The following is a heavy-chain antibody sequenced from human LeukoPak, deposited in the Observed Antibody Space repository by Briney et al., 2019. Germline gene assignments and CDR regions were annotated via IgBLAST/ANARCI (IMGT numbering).Heavy chain of an antibody. D-gene: IGHD3-16*01. CDR2: ISYDGSNK. CDR3: ARDSAVGLGYYYYYMDV. V-gene: IGHV3-30*01. Sequence: GGSLRLSCAASGFTFSSYAMHWVRQAPGKGLEWVAVISYDGSNKYYADSVKGRFTISRDNSKNTLYLQMNSLRAEDTAVYYCARDSAVGLGYYYYYMDVWGKGTTVTASS. J-gene: IGHJ6*03. CDR1: GFTFSSYA.